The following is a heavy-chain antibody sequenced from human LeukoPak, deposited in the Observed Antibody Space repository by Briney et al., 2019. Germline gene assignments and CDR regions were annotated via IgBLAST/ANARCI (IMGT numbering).Heavy chain of an antibody. CDR2: INPNSGGT. CDR3: ARDLGGPGEQWLVPGY. D-gene: IGHD6-19*01. Sequence: ASVKVSCKASGYTFTGYYMHWVRQAPGQGLEWMGWINPNSGGTNYAQKFQGRVTMTRDTSISTAYMELSRLRSDDTAVYYCARDLGGPGEQWLVPGYWGQGTLVTVS. CDR1: GYTFTGYY. J-gene: IGHJ4*02. V-gene: IGHV1-2*02.